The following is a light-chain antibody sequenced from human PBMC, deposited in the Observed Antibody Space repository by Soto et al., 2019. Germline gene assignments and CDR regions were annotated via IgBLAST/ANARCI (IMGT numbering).Light chain of an antibody. V-gene: IGKV3-15*01. CDR2: DAS. Sequence: IGMTQSPATLSVSPGEGAALSCRASQSISVNVAWYPHKAGQTPRLLIYDASTRPTGVPARFSGSGSGTEFTLTITSLQPEDFAVYYCQQSYQWPPTAFGQGTKVE. CDR1: QSISVN. J-gene: IGKJ1*01. CDR3: QQSYQWPPTA.